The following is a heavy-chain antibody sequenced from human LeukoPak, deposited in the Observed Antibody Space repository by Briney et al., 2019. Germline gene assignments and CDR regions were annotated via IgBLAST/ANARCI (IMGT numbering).Heavy chain of an antibody. CDR3: ARGPYSSSWYGSMIYATSGKDFDY. J-gene: IGHJ4*02. CDR1: GYTFTSYG. Sequence: GASVKVSCKASGYTFTSYGISWVRRAPGQGLEWMGWISAYNGNTNYAQKLRGRVTMTTDTSTSTAYMELRSLRSDDTAVYYCARGPYSSSWYGSMIYATSGKDFDYWGQGTLVTVSS. CDR2: ISAYNGNT. D-gene: IGHD6-13*01. V-gene: IGHV1-18*01.